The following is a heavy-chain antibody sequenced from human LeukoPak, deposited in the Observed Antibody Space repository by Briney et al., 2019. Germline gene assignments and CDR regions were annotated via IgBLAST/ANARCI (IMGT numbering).Heavy chain of an antibody. D-gene: IGHD5-18*01. CDR1: GGSIISYGYY. Sequence: PSETLALTCSVSGGSIISYGYYWTWIRQYPGKGLEWIENIFYNGTTYYNPSFKGRVTVSGDTSKNQFSLNLNSLTAADTAVYYCARDRMDTALAFFFDYWGQGTLVTVSS. CDR2: IFYNGTT. J-gene: IGHJ4*02. CDR3: ARDRMDTALAFFFDY. V-gene: IGHV4-31*03.